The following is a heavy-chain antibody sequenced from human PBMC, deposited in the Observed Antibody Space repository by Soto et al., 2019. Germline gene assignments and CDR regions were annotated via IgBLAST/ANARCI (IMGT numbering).Heavy chain of an antibody. CDR3: ARGARNYYYFDC. V-gene: IGHV3-74*01. CDR2: INGDGSST. Sequence: GGSLRLSCVASGFTFSNYRIHWVRQAPGKGLVWVSRINGDGSSTNYADSVKGQFTISRDNAKNTVYLQMNSLRVEDTAVYYCARGARNYYYFDCWGQGTLVTVSS. CDR1: GFTFSNYR. J-gene: IGHJ4*02. D-gene: IGHD1-7*01.